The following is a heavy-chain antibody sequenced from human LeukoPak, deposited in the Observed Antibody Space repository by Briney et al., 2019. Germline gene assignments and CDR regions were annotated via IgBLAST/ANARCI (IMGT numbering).Heavy chain of an antibody. D-gene: IGHD3-22*01. Sequence: GGSLRLSCTASGFTFGDYAMSWFRQAPGKGLEWVGFIRSKAYGGTTEYAASVKGRFTISRDDSKSIAYLQMNSLKTEDTAVYYCTRGSTYYYDSSGYYYGYFDYWGQGTLVTVSS. CDR1: GFTFGDYA. J-gene: IGHJ4*02. CDR2: IRSKAYGGTT. CDR3: TRGSTYYYDSSGYYYGYFDY. V-gene: IGHV3-49*03.